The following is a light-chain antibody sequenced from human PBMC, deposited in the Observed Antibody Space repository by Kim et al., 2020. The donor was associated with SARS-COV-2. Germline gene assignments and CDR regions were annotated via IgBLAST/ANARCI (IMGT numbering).Light chain of an antibody. V-gene: IGKV1-9*01. CDR1: HGIYSD. Sequence: DIQLTQSPSFLSASVGDRVTITCRASHGIYSDLAWYQQKPGKAPTLLIYAASTLQSGVPSRFSGRGSGTEFTLTIASLQPEDFAIDYCQQLNDYPPKTFGQGTKVDIK. CDR3: QQLNDYPPKT. J-gene: IGKJ1*01. CDR2: AAS.